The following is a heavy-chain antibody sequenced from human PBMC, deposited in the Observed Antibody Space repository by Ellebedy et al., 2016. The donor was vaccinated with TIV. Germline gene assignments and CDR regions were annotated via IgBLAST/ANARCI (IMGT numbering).Heavy chain of an antibody. V-gene: IGHV5-51*01. Sequence: GKSLKISCKGSGYSFTSYWIAWVRQLPGKGLEWMGIFYPGDSESRYSPSFQGQVTFSADKSITTAYLQWSSLEASDTAIFYCARVVAATRVDYWGQGTPVTVSS. CDR2: FYPGDSES. CDR1: GYSFTSYW. CDR3: ARVVAATRVDY. D-gene: IGHD2-15*01. J-gene: IGHJ4*02.